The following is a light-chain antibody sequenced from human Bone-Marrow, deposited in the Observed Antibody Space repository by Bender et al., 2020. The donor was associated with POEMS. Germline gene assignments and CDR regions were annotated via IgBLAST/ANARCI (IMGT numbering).Light chain of an antibody. V-gene: IGLV1-47*01. Sequence: QSVLTQPPSASGTPGQRVTISCSGISSNIGSNSVYWYQQLPGTAPKLVIHRNNQRPSGVPDRFSGSKSGTSASLAISGLRSEDEADYYCCSYADRNTWVFGGRTKLTVL. CDR1: SSNIGSNS. J-gene: IGLJ3*02. CDR2: RNN. CDR3: CSYADRNTWV.